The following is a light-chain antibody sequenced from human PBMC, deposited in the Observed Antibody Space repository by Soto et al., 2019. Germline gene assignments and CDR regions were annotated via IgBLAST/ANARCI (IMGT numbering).Light chain of an antibody. CDR1: QSVSSSF. CDR2: GAS. J-gene: IGKJ1*01. Sequence: EIMLTQSPGTLSLSPGERATLSCRASQSVSSSFLAWYQQKPGQAPRLHIYGASSRATGIPDRFSGSGSGTDFTHTISRLEPEDFAMYLCQHYGTSLWTFGQGTKVEIK. CDR3: QHYGTSLWT. V-gene: IGKV3-20*01.